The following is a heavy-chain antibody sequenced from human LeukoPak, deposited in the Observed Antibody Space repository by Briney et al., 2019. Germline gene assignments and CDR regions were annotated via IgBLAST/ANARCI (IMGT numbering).Heavy chain of an antibody. J-gene: IGHJ4*02. D-gene: IGHD6-13*01. V-gene: IGHV4-34*01. CDR2: INHSGST. CDR3: ARRTTRLIAAAGLFDY. Sequence: SETLSLTCAVYGGSFSGYYWSWIRQPPGKGLEWIGEINHSGSTNYNPSLKSRVTISVDTSKNQFSLKLSSVTAADTAVYYCARRTTRLIAAAGLFDYWGQGTLVTVSS. CDR1: GGSFSGYY.